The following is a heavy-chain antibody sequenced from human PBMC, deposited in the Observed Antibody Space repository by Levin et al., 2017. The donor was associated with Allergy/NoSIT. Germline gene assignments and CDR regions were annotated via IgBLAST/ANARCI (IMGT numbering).Heavy chain of an antibody. D-gene: IGHD5-12*01. V-gene: IGHV4-59*01. CDR3: ARDRVGYDNWDDAFDI. CDR1: GGSISSYY. J-gene: IGHJ3*02. Sequence: PSQTLSLTCTVSGGSISSYYWSWIRQPPGKGLEWIGYIYYSGSTNYNPPLKSRVTISVDTSKNQFSLKLSSVTAADTAVYYCARDRVGYDNWDDAFDIWGQGTMVTVSS. CDR2: IYYSGST.